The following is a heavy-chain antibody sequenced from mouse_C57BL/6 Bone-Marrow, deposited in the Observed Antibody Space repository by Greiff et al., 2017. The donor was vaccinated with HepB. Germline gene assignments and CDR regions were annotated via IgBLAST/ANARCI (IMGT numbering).Heavy chain of an antibody. Sequence: VQGVESGPGLVQPSQCLSITCTVSGFSFTSYGVHWVRQSPGQGLEWLGVIWSGGSTDYNAAFISRLSISKDNSKSQVFFKMNSLQADDTAIYYCANSHDYYCSFACWGQGTMVTVSA. CDR3: ANSHDYYCSFAC. CDR1: GFSFTSYG. CDR2: IWSGGST. V-gene: IGHV2-2*01. D-gene: IGHD1-1*01. J-gene: IGHJ3*01.